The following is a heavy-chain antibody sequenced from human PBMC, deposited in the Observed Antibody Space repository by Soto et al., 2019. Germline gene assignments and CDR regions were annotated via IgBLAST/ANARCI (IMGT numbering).Heavy chain of an antibody. J-gene: IGHJ4*02. V-gene: IGHV3-23*01. CDR3: AKDRYGDYGGIDY. CDR1: GSTFSSYS. Sequence: GGSLRLSCAASGSTFSSYSMNWVRQAPGKGLEWVSVITGSGGRTYYADSVKGRFTISRDTSKKTLFLQMNSLRAEDTAVYYCAKDRYGDYGGIDYWGQGTMVTVSS. CDR2: ITGSGGRT. D-gene: IGHD4-17*01.